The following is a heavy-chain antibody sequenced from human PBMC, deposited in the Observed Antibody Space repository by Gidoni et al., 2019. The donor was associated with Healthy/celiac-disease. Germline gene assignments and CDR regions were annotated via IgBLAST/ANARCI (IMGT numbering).Heavy chain of an antibody. Sequence: QVQLVESGGGVVQPGRSLRLSCAASGFTFSSYGMRWVRQAPGKGLGWVAVISYDGSNKYYADSVKGRFTISRDNSKNTLYLQMNSLRAEDTAVYYCAKDIRNSGMDVWGQGTTVTVSS. CDR1: GFTFSSYG. CDR2: ISYDGSNK. D-gene: IGHD2-21*01. CDR3: AKDIRNSGMDV. V-gene: IGHV3-30*18. J-gene: IGHJ6*02.